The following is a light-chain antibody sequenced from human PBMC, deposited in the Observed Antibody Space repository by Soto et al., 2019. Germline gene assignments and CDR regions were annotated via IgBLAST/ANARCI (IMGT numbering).Light chain of an antibody. J-gene: IGKJ5*01. CDR3: QQHGSSPIT. CDR1: QTVTRNY. CDR2: GAS. V-gene: IGKV3-20*01. Sequence: EIVLSQSPRTLSLSPGERATLSVRASQTVTRNYLAWHQQKPGQTPRLLVYGASSRATGIPDRFSGSGSGTDFTLTISRLEPEDFAVYYCQQHGSSPITFGQGTRLE.